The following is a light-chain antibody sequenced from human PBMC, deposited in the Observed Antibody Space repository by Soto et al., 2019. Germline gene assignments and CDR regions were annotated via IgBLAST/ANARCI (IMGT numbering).Light chain of an antibody. CDR2: EVN. J-gene: IGLJ1*01. CDR3: TSYEGGNNV. CDR1: SSDVGGYNF. V-gene: IGLV2-8*01. Sequence: QSALTQPPSASGSPGQSVTISCTGTSSDVGGYNFVSWYQQYPGKVPKLMVYEVNKRPSGVPDRFSGSKSGNTASLTVSGLQDEDEADYYCTSYEGGNNVFGTGTKLTVL.